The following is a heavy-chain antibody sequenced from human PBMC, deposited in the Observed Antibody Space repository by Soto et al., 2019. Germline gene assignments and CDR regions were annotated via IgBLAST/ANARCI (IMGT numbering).Heavy chain of an antibody. CDR3: AREAVVVPAAGFDY. Sequence: GGSLRLSCAASGFTFSSYWMSWVRQAPGKGLEWVANIKQDGSEKYYADSVKGRFTISRDNSKNTLYLQMNSLRAEDTAVYYCAREAVVVPAAGFDYWGQGTLVTAPQ. CDR2: IKQDGSEK. CDR1: GFTFSSYW. D-gene: IGHD2-2*01. J-gene: IGHJ4*02. V-gene: IGHV3-7*01.